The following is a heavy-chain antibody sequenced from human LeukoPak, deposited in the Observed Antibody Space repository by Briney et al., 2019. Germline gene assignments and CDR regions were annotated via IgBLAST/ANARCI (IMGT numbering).Heavy chain of an antibody. CDR2: IRYDGSNK. D-gene: IGHD2-15*01. Sequence: GGSLRLSCAASGFTFSSYGMHWVRQAPGKGLEWVAFIRYDGSNKYYADSVKGRFTISRDNSKNTLYLQMNSLRAEDTAVYYCAKDGEDIVVVVAASYYYYYMDVWGKGTTVTISS. V-gene: IGHV3-30*02. J-gene: IGHJ6*03. CDR3: AKDGEDIVVVVAASYYYYYMDV. CDR1: GFTFSSYG.